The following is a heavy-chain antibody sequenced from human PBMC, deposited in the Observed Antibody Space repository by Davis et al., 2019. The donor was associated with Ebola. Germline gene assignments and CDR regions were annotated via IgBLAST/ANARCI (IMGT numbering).Heavy chain of an antibody. Sequence: GESLKISCAASGFTFSSYSMNWVRQAPGKGLEWIAYIRTGSSAMYYADSVKGRFTISRDNAKNSLYLQMNSLRAEDTAVYYCAREGNSGSYLDYWGQGTVVTVSS. CDR1: GFTFSSYS. J-gene: IGHJ4*02. CDR2: IRTGSSAM. D-gene: IGHD1-26*01. V-gene: IGHV3-48*04. CDR3: AREGNSGSYLDY.